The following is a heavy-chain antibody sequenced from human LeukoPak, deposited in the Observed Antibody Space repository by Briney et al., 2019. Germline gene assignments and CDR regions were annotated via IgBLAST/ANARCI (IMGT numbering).Heavy chain of an antibody. J-gene: IGHJ4*02. Sequence: GGSLRLSCAASGFTFSSHSMNWVRQAPGKGLEWVSSISSSSSYIYYADSVKGRFTISRDNAKNSLYLQMNSLRAEDTAVYYCARGEAYCGGDCYLPFDYWGQGTLVTVSS. CDR1: GFTFSSHS. CDR3: ARGEAYCGGDCYLPFDY. CDR2: ISSSSSYI. D-gene: IGHD2-21*02. V-gene: IGHV3-21*01.